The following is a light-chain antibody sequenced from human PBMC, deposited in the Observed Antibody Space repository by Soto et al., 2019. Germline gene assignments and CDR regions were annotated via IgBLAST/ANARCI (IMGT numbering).Light chain of an antibody. CDR2: DAS. J-gene: IGKJ4*01. Sequence: EIVLTQSPDTLSLSPGDRATLSCRASQGVSNLLAWYQQRPGQAPRLLIYDASKRATGVPARFSGSGSGTDFTLTISSLEPEDFAVYYCQQRADSPPALTFGGGTKVDI. CDR1: QGVSNL. V-gene: IGKV3-11*01. CDR3: QQRADSPPALT.